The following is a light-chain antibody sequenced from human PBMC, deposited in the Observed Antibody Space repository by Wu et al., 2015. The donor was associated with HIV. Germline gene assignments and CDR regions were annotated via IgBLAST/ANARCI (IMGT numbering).Light chain of an antibody. CDR2: KAS. V-gene: IGKV1-5*03. Sequence: DIQMTQSPSTLSASVGDRVTITCRASQTIGSWLAWFQQKPGKAPKLLISKASSLQSGVPSRFSGGGSGTEFTLTISSLQPDDFATYYCQQYKSYPWTFGLGTKVE. CDR1: QTIGSW. J-gene: IGKJ1*01. CDR3: QQYKSYPWT.